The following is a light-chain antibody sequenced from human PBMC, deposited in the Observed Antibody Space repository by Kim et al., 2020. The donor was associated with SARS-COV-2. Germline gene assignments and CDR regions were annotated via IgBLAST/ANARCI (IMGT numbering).Light chain of an antibody. CDR3: QQRSNWPRA. Sequence: SLSPGERPTLSCRTSQSVGYYLAWFQQKPGQAPRLLIYDASNRATGIPARFSGSGSGTDFTLTISSLEPEDSAVYYCQQRSNWPRAFGGGTKLEIK. CDR1: QSVGYY. J-gene: IGKJ4*01. CDR2: DAS. V-gene: IGKV3-11*01.